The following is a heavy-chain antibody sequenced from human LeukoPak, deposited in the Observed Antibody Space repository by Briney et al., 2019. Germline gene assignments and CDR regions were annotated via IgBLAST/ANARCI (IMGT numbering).Heavy chain of an antibody. Sequence: GESLKISCEASGYTFTNYWIAWVRQLPGKGLEWVGIISPGDSRTLYSPSFQGQVTISADKNINTAYLQWSSLKASDTAMYYCARRYTGYETGYYYYMDVWGKGTTLTVSS. J-gene: IGHJ6*03. CDR1: GYTFTNYW. D-gene: IGHD5-12*01. V-gene: IGHV5-51*01. CDR2: ISPGDSRT. CDR3: ARRYTGYETGYYYYMDV.